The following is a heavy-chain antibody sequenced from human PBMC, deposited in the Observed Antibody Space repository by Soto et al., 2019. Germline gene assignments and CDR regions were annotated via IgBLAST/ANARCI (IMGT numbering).Heavy chain of an antibody. Sequence: GGSLRLSCAASGFTVSSNYMSWVRQAPGKGLEWVSVIYSGSSTYYADSVKGRFTISRDNSKNTLYLEMNSLRAEDTAVYYCASCGYSSSCDYWGQGTLVTVSS. CDR1: GFTVSSNY. CDR3: ASCGYSSSCDY. J-gene: IGHJ4*02. V-gene: IGHV3-53*01. CDR2: IYSGSST. D-gene: IGHD6-13*01.